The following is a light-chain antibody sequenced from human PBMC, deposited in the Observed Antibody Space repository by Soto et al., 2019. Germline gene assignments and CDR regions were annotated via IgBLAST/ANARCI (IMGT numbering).Light chain of an antibody. V-gene: IGKV3-11*01. J-gene: IGKJ1*01. CDR3: QQRSRWPWT. Sequence: EIVLTQSPGTLSLSPGERATLSCRASQSVSNNYLAWYQQKPGQAPRLLIYGASNRATGIPSRFSGSGSGTDFSLTISSLEPEDFAVYYCQQRSRWPWTFGQGTKVDIK. CDR1: QSVSNNY. CDR2: GAS.